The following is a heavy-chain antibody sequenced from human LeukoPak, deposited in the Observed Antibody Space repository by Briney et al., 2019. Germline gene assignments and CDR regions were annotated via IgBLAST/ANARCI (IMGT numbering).Heavy chain of an antibody. D-gene: IGHD6-19*01. J-gene: IGHJ4*02. Sequence: ASVKVSCKASGYTFTSYGISWVRQAPGQGLEWMGWVSTYNGNTNYAHSLQGRVTMATDTSTSTAYMELRSLRSDDTAVYYCARDYSSGWPNFDYWGQGTLVTVSS. CDR1: GYTFTSYG. CDR3: ARDYSSGWPNFDY. CDR2: VSTYNGNT. V-gene: IGHV1-18*01.